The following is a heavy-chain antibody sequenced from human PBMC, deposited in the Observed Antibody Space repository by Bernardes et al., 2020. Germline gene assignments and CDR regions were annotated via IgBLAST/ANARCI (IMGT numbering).Heavy chain of an antibody. CDR3: ARGYSSSWYVFHY. D-gene: IGHD6-13*01. CDR2: ISSSSSTI. CDR1: GFTFSSYA. Sequence: GGSLRLSCAASGFTFSSYAMNWVRQAPGKGLEWVSYISSSSSTIYYADSVKGRFTISRDNSKNSLYLQMNSLRDEDTAVYYCARGYSSSWYVFHYWGQGTLVTVSS. J-gene: IGHJ4*02. V-gene: IGHV3-48*02.